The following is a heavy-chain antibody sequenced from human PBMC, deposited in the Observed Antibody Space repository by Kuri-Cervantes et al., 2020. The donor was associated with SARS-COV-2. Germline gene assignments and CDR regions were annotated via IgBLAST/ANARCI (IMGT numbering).Heavy chain of an antibody. J-gene: IGHJ6*03. CDR1: GGTFSSYA. D-gene: IGHD3-3*01. V-gene: IGHV1-8*02. Sequence: ASVKVSCKASGGTFSSYAISWVRQAPGQGLEWMGWMNPNSGNTGYAQKFQGRVTMTRNTSISTAYMELSSLRSEDTAVYYCAKGGLGITIFGVVTNSNYYYYMDVWGKGTTVTVSS. CDR2: MNPNSGNT. CDR3: AKGGLGITIFGVVTNSNYYYYMDV.